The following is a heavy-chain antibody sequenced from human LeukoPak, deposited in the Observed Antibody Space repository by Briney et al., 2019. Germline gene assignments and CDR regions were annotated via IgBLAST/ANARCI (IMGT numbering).Heavy chain of an antibody. CDR3: ARGDIVTATNFEY. D-gene: IGHD1-26*01. CDR2: ISYDGSNK. J-gene: IGHJ4*02. CDR1: GFPFSGYA. V-gene: IGHV3-30*04. Sequence: GGSLRLSCVTSGFPFSGYAMNWVRQAPGKGLEWVALISYDGSNKYYADSVKGRFTISRDNSKNTLYLQMNSLRAEDTALYFCARGDIVTATNFEYWGQGTLVTVSS.